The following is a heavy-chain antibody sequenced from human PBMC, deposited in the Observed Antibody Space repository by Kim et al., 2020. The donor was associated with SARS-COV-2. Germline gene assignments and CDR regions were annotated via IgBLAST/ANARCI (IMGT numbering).Heavy chain of an antibody. J-gene: IGHJ4*02. CDR1: GGSFSGYY. CDR3: ARTERSSYYYGSGSTYYFDY. D-gene: IGHD3-10*01. Sequence: SETLSLTCAVYGGSFSGYYWSWIRQPPGKGLEWIGEINHSGSTNYNPSLKSRVTISVDTSKNQFSLKLSSVTAADTAVYYCARTERSSYYYGSGSTYYFDYWGQGTLVTVSS. V-gene: IGHV4-34*01. CDR2: INHSGST.